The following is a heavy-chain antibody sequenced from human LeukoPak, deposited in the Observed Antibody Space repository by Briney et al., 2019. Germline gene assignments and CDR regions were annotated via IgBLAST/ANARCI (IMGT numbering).Heavy chain of an antibody. J-gene: IGHJ4*02. V-gene: IGHV3-7*01. CDR1: GFTFSSDW. D-gene: IGHD6-19*01. CDR3: ATHSDWRFDY. CDR2: INQDGSER. Sequence: PGGSLRLSCAASGFTFSSDWMSWVRQAPGKGLEWVANINQDGSERNYVDSVKGRFTISRDNAKSSAFLQMNSLGADDTAVYYCATHSDWRFDYWGQGTLVSVSS.